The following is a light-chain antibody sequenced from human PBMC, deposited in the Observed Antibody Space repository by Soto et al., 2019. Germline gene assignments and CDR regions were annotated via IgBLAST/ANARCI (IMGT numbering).Light chain of an antibody. CDR2: DAS. J-gene: IGKJ4*01. CDR1: QSVSNNY. V-gene: IGKV3-20*01. CDR3: QQYGSSPLT. Sequence: VLTHYPGTMSLAQGEISTLSCRXSQSVSNNYLAWYQQKXGQAPWLXIYDASNRATGIPARFSGTASGTDFTLTLRSLEPEDCAVYYGQQYGSSPLTFRGGTKLDIK.